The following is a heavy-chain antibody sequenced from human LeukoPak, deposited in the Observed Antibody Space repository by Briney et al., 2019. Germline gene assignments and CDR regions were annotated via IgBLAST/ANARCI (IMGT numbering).Heavy chain of an antibody. Sequence: SETLSLTCTVSGYSISSGYYWGWIRPPPGKGLEWIGSIYHSGSTYYNPSLMSRVTISVDTSKNQFSLKLSSVTAADTAVYYCARVYYDFWSGYHDAFDIWGQGTMVTVSS. D-gene: IGHD3-3*01. CDR2: IYHSGST. CDR1: GYSISSGYY. J-gene: IGHJ3*02. CDR3: ARVYYDFWSGYHDAFDI. V-gene: IGHV4-38-2*02.